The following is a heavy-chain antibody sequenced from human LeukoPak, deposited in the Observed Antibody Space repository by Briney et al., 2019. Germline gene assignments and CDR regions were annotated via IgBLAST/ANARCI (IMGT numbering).Heavy chain of an antibody. CDR2: ISWDGGST. Sequence: PGGSLRLSCAASGFTFDDYTMHWVRQAPGKGLEWVSLISWDGGSTYYADSVKGRFTISRDNSKNSLYLQMNSLRTEDTALYYCAKDYRTLLWFGELGMDVWGKGTTVTVSS. J-gene: IGHJ6*04. CDR1: GFTFDDYT. D-gene: IGHD3-10*01. V-gene: IGHV3-43*01. CDR3: AKDYRTLLWFGELGMDV.